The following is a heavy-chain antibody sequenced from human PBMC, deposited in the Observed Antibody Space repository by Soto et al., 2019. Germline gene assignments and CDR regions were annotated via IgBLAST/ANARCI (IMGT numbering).Heavy chain of an antibody. CDR1: GFTISNYD. Sequence: GGSLRLSCAASGFTISNYDMHWVRQVTGEGLEWVSTIRTSGDTYYPDSVKGRFTISRENAKNSLYLQMNSLRAGDTAVYYCARGALFSSSWFVGNWGQGTLVTVS. J-gene: IGHJ4*02. D-gene: IGHD6-13*01. V-gene: IGHV3-13*04. CDR2: IRTSGDT. CDR3: ARGALFSSSWFVGN.